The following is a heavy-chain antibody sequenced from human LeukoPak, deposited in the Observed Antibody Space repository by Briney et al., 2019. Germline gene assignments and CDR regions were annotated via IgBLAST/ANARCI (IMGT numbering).Heavy chain of an antibody. CDR1: GFTFSSYS. V-gene: IGHV4-34*01. Sequence: GSLRLSCAASGFTFSSYSMSWIRQPPGKGLEWIGEINHSGSTNYNPSLKSRVTISVDTSKNQFSLKLSSVTAADTAVYYCARNYDFWSGYYTGGWFDPWGQGTLVTVSS. CDR2: INHSGST. D-gene: IGHD3-3*01. J-gene: IGHJ5*02. CDR3: ARNYDFWSGYYTGGWFDP.